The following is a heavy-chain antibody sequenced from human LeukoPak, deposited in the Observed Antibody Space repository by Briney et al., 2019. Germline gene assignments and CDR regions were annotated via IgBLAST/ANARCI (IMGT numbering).Heavy chain of an antibody. J-gene: IGHJ4*02. CDR1: GFTFSSYS. CDR3: ARGITMVRGVDF. V-gene: IGHV3-21*01. CDR2: ISSGSGYI. D-gene: IGHD3-10*01. Sequence: PGGSLRLSCAASGFTFSSYSMNWVRQAPGKGLEWVSSISSGSGYIYYADSVKGRFTFSRDIAKNSLYLQMNSLRAEDTAVYYCARGITMVRGVDFWGQGTLVTVSS.